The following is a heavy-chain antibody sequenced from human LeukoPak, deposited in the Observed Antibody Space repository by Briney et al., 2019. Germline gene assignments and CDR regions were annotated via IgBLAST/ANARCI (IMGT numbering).Heavy chain of an antibody. J-gene: IGHJ4*02. CDR1: GFTFSTYS. CDR2: LSYEGVNK. CDR3: AKTKTTVVMRYYFDY. V-gene: IGHV3-30-3*02. Sequence: GGSLRLSCAASGFTFSTYSMHWVRQAPGKGLEWLASLSYEGVNKYYADSVKGRFTISRDNSKNTLYLQMNSLRAEDTAVYYCAKTKTTVVMRYYFDYWGQGTLVTVSS. D-gene: IGHD4-23*01.